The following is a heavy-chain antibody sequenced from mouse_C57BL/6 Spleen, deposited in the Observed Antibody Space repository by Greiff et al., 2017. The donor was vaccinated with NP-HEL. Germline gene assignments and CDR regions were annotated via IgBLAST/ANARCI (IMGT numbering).Heavy chain of an antibody. D-gene: IGHD3-2*02. Sequence: EVQLQESGPGLVKPSQSLSLTCSVTGYSITSGYYWNWIRQFPGNKLEWMGYISYDGSNNYNPSLKNPISITRDTSKNQFFLKLNSVTTEDTATYYCARQLRLPWFADWGQGTLVTVSA. CDR1: GYSITSGYY. V-gene: IGHV3-6*01. J-gene: IGHJ3*01. CDR2: ISYDGSN. CDR3: ARQLRLPWFAD.